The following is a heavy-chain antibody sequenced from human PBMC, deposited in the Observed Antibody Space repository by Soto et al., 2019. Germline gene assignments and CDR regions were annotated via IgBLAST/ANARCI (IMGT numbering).Heavy chain of an antibody. J-gene: IGHJ6*02. Sequence: ASVKVSCKASGYTFTSYYMHWVRQSPGQGLEWMGIMNPSGGSTSYAQKFQGRVTMTRDTSTSTVYMELSSLRSEDPAVYYSPRDLVQSVAVMLRYGMDVWGQATTVPVSS. CDR3: PRDLVQSVAVMLRYGMDV. CDR1: GYTFTSYY. V-gene: IGHV1-46*01. D-gene: IGHD6-19*01. CDR2: MNPSGGST.